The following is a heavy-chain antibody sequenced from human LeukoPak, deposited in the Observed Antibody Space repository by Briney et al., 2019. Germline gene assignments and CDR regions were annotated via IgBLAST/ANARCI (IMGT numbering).Heavy chain of an antibody. Sequence: ASVKVSCKASGYTFTSYYMHWVRQAPGQGLEWMGIINPSGGSTSYAQKFQGRVTMTRDTSTSTVYMELSSLRSEDTAVSYCARVRFSVVVADNYWFDPWGQGTLVTVSS. CDR3: ARVRFSVVVADNYWFDP. D-gene: IGHD2-15*01. CDR1: GYTFTSYY. J-gene: IGHJ5*02. CDR2: INPSGGST. V-gene: IGHV1-46*01.